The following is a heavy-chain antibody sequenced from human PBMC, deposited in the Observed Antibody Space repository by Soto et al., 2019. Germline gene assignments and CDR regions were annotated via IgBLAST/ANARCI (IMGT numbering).Heavy chain of an antibody. Sequence: QVQLVQSGAEVKKPGSSVKVSCKASGGTFSSYALSWVRQAPGQGLEWMGGIIPIFGTASYAQKFQGRVTITADESTSTAYMELSSQRSEDTAVYYCARAGFWSGYYTYYFDYWGQGTLVTVSS. V-gene: IGHV1-69*01. J-gene: IGHJ4*02. CDR3: ARAGFWSGYYTYYFDY. D-gene: IGHD3-3*01. CDR2: IIPIFGTA. CDR1: GGTFSSYA.